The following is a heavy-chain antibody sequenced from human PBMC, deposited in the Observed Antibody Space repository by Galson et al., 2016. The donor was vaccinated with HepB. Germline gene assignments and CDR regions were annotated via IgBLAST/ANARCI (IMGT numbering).Heavy chain of an antibody. CDR1: TGAISNTFW. D-gene: IGHD1-26*01. J-gene: IGHJ4*02. CDR3: ARRRPATNPPYFDF. V-gene: IGHV4-4*02. CDR2: TLESGKA. Sequence: LSLTCAVSTGAISNTFWWTWLRQTPGKGPGWIVETLESGKANYNPSLRSRVTMSVDTSKNPFSLKLISVTAADTAVYYCARRRPATNPPYFDFWGQGILVTVSS.